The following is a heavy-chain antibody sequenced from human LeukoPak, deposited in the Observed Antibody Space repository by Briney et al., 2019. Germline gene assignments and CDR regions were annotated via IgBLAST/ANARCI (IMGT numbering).Heavy chain of an antibody. CDR2: ISSSGSTI. V-gene: IGHV3-11*01. Sequence: GGSLRLSCAASGFTFSDYYMSWIRQAPGKGLEWVSYISSSGSTIYYADSVKGRFTISRDNAKNSLYLQMNSLRAEDTAVYHCARDFYDYVWGSYRSLHYYYGMDVWGQGTTVTVPS. D-gene: IGHD3-16*02. CDR3: ARDFYDYVWGSYRSLHYYYGMDV. J-gene: IGHJ6*02. CDR1: GFTFSDYY.